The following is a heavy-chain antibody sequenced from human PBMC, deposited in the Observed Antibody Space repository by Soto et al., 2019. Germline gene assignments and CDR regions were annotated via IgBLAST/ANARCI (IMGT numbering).Heavy chain of an antibody. CDR3: ARGGYCSGGSCFQGGDYYYYGMDV. V-gene: IGHV7-4-1*01. CDR1: GYTFTSYA. D-gene: IGHD2-15*01. Sequence: QVQLVQSGSELKKPGASVKVSCKASGYTFTSYAMNWVRQAPGQGLEWMGWINTNTGNPTYAQGFTGRFVFSLDTSVSTAYLQICSLKAEDTAVYYCARGGYCSGGSCFQGGDYYYYGMDVWGQGTTVTVSS. J-gene: IGHJ6*02. CDR2: INTNTGNP.